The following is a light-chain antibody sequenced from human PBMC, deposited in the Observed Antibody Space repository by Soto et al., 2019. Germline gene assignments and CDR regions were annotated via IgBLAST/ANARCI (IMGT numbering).Light chain of an antibody. V-gene: IGKV1-5*03. CDR2: KAS. CDR1: QGIISY. Sequence: DIQLTQSPSSLSAYVGDRVSVICRVSQGIISYLNWYRKKPGKVPKLLIYKASTLKSGVPSRFSGSGSGTEFTLTISSLQPDDFATYYCQHYNSYSEAFGQGTKV. J-gene: IGKJ1*01. CDR3: QHYNSYSEA.